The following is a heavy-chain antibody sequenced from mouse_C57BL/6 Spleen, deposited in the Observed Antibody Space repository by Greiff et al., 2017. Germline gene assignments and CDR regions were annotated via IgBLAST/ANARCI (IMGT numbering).Heavy chain of an antibody. Sequence: VQLKESGPELVKPGASVKISCKASGYAFSSSWMNWVKQRPGKGLEWIGRIYPGDGDTNYNGKFKGKATLTADKSSSTAYMQLSSLTSEDSAVYFCARGGPSDYWGQGTTLTVSS. D-gene: IGHD3-3*01. CDR2: IYPGDGDT. J-gene: IGHJ2*01. V-gene: IGHV1-82*01. CDR3: ARGGPSDY. CDR1: GYAFSSSW.